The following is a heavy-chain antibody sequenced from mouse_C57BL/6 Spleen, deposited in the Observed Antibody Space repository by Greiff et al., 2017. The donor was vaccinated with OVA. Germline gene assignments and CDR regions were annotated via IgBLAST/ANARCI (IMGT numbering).Heavy chain of an antibody. CDR1: GYTFTSYW. CDR2: IDPSDSYT. J-gene: IGHJ3*01. V-gene: IGHV1-59*01. D-gene: IGHD2-5*01. Sequence: QVQLQQPGAELVRPGTSVKLSCKASGYTFTSYWMHWVKQRPGQGLEWIGVIDPSDSYTNYNQKFKGKATLTVDTSSSTAYMQLSSLTSEDSAVYYCAPYSNTSWFAYWGQGTLVTVSA. CDR3: APYSNTSWFAY.